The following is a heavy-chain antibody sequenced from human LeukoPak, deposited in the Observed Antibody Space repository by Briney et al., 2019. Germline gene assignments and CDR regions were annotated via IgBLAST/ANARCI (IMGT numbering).Heavy chain of an antibody. V-gene: IGHV1-69*05. D-gene: IGHD4-23*01. CDR2: IIPIFGTA. Sequence: SVKASFKASGAAFTSDAISWVRQAPGQGLEWMGGIIPIFGTANYAQKFQGRVTITTDESTSTVYMELSSLRSEDTAVYYCARGPVGGNSIVSWGQGTLVTVSS. J-gene: IGHJ4*02. CDR1: GAAFTSDA. CDR3: ARGPVGGNSIVS.